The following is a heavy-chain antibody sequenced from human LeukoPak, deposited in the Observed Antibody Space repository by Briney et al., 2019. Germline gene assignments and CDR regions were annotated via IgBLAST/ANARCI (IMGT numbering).Heavy chain of an antibody. V-gene: IGHV4-34*01. CDR1: GGSFSGYY. J-gene: IGHJ3*02. CDR2: INHSGST. Sequence: SETLSLTCAVYGGSFSGYYWSWIRQPPGKGLEWIGEINHSGSTNYNPSLKSRVTISVDTSKNQFSLKLSSVTAADMAVYYCAGPYGDYGGAAFDIWGQGTMVTVSS. D-gene: IGHD4-17*01. CDR3: AGPYGDYGGAAFDI.